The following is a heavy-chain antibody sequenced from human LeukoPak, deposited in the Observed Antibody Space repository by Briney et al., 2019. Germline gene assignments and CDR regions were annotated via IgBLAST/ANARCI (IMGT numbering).Heavy chain of an antibody. V-gene: IGHV3-23*03. Sequence: GGSLRLSCAASGFTFSSYAMSWVRQAPGKGLEWVSVIYSGGSTKYADSVKARFTISRDNSKNTVYLQMHSLRAEDTAVYYCARATLDNWGQGTLVTVSS. CDR1: GFTFSSYA. CDR2: IYSGGST. J-gene: IGHJ4*02. CDR3: ARATLDN.